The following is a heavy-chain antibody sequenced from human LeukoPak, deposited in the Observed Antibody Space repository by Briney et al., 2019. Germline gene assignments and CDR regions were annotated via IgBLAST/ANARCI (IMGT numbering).Heavy chain of an antibody. Sequence: GGSLRLSCAASGFTFSNSAMSWVHQAPGKGLEWVSTLSGSGITTYYADSVKGRFTISRDNSKNTLYLQMNSLRAEDTAVYYCAKGIYSSGWSYFDYWGHGTLVTVSS. CDR1: GFTFSNSA. V-gene: IGHV3-23*01. CDR2: LSGSGITT. D-gene: IGHD6-19*01. J-gene: IGHJ4*01. CDR3: AKGIYSSGWSYFDY.